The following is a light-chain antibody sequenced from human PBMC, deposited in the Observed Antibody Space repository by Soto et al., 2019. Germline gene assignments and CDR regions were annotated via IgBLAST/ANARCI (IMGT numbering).Light chain of an antibody. CDR1: SSDFGAYNF. CDR2: YVN. CDR3: TSWTTSTTMI. V-gene: IGLV2-14*03. J-gene: IGLJ2*01. Sequence: QSALTQPASVSGSPGQSITISCTGTSSDFGAYNFVSWYQQHPGKAPKLMLYYVNIRPSGVSNRFSGSKSGNTASLTISGLQAEDEADYYCTSWTTSTTMIFGGGTKLTVL.